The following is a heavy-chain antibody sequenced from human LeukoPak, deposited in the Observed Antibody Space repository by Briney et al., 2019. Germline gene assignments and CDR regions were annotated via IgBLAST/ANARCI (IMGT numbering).Heavy chain of an antibody. J-gene: IGHJ6*02. V-gene: IGHV3-11*01. Sequence: GGSLRLSCAASGFTFSDYNMNWVRQAPGKGLEWVSYITNGGSTIHHADSVKGRFTISRENAKKTRYLQMNSLRAEDTAVYYCARSIGLTGGGVDVWGQGTTVTVSS. CDR3: ARSIGLTGGGVDV. CDR1: GFTFSDYN. D-gene: IGHD3-9*01. CDR2: ITNGGSTI.